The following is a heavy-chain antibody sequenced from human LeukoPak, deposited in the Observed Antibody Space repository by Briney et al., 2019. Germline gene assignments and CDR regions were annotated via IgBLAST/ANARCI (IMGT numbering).Heavy chain of an antibody. V-gene: IGHV1-18*01. J-gene: IGHJ4*02. Sequence: ASVKVSCKASGYTFTSYGISWVRQAPGQGLEWMGWISIYNGKINYAQKFQGRVTMTTDTSTSTAYMELRSLRSDDTAVYYCARDNDSRDPPHFDYWGQGTLVTVSS. CDR3: ARDNDSRDPPHFDY. D-gene: IGHD3-16*01. CDR2: ISIYNGKI. CDR1: GYTFTSYG.